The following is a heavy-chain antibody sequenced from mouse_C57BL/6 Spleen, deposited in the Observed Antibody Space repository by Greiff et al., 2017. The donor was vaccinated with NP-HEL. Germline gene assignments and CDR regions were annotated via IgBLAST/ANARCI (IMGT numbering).Heavy chain of an antibody. CDR2: IRNKANGYAT. J-gene: IGHJ2*02. CDR3: ARYKPPYGSLDY. CDR1: GFTFTDYY. Sequence: EVMLVESGGGLVQPGGSLSLSCAASGFTFTDYYMSWVRQPPGKALEWLGFIRNKANGYATEYSASVKGRFTISRDNSQSILYLQMNALRAEDSATYYCARYKPPYGSLDYWGQGTSLTVSS. V-gene: IGHV7-3*01. D-gene: IGHD1-1*01.